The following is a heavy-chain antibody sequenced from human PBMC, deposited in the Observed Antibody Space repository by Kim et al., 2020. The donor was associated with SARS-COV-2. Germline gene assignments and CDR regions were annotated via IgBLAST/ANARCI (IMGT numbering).Heavy chain of an antibody. CDR1: GFTFSSYS. V-gene: IGHV3-21*01. Sequence: GGSLRLSCAASGFTFSSYSMNWVRQAPGKGLEWVSSISSSSSYIYYADSVKGRFTISRDNAKNSLYLQMNSLRAEDTAVYYCARDRRSSWYVGYGYYYYYGMDVWGQGTTVTVSS. CDR3: ARDRRSSWYVGYGYYYYYGMDV. CDR2: ISSSSSYI. D-gene: IGHD6-13*01. J-gene: IGHJ6*02.